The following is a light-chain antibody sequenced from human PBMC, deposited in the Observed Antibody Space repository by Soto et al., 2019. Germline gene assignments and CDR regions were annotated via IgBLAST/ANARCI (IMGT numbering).Light chain of an antibody. V-gene: IGKV1-5*01. J-gene: IGKJ1*01. CDR3: QQCYMGWT. CDR2: DAS. Sequence: DIHMTMSPSTLSASVGDRVTITCRASQSIGRFLAWYQHQPGKAPKLLIYDASTLESGVPSRFSGTGSGTEFTFSITSLQPEEFGTYYCQQCYMGWTFGQGTKVDI. CDR1: QSIGRF.